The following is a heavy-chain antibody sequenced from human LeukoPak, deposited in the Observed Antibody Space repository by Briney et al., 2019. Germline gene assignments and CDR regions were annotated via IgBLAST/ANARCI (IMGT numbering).Heavy chain of an antibody. CDR1: GFSFSDWA. Sequence: GGSLRLSCAASGFSFSDWAMSWVRQAPGKGLEWVSGFTRNDETTSYADSVKGRFTISRDNSKNTLYLQMSSLRAEDTAVYYCAKVKVVGYSTFDYWGQGALVTVSS. D-gene: IGHD2-8*01. J-gene: IGHJ4*02. CDR2: FTRNDETT. V-gene: IGHV3-23*01. CDR3: AKVKVVGYSTFDY.